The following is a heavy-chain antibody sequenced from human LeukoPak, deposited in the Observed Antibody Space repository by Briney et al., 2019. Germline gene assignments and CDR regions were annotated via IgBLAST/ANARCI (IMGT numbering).Heavy chain of an antibody. J-gene: IGHJ4*02. CDR1: GGTFSSYA. V-gene: IGHV1-69*05. CDR2: IIPIFGTA. D-gene: IGHD1-26*01. CDR3: AREAVGATRSIDY. Sequence: SVKVSCKASGGTFSSYAISWVRQAPGQGLEWMGGIIPIFGTANYAQKFQGRVTITTDESTSTAYMELSSLRSEDTAVYYCAREAVGATRSIDYWGQGTLVTVSS.